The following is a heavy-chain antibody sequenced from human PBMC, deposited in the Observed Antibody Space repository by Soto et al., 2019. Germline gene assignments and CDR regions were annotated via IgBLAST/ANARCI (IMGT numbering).Heavy chain of an antibody. CDR3: ATALGCRSTSCTLDY. Sequence: QVQLVQSGAEVKKPGSSVKVSCKASGGTFCSYAFSWVGQAPGQGLEWMGGIIPVSGAAHYAQKFQGRVTITADESTSTAYMELSSLSSQDTAVYYSATALGCRSTSCTLDYWGQGTRVIVSS. CDR1: GGTFCSYA. CDR2: IIPVSGAA. V-gene: IGHV1-69*01. D-gene: IGHD2-2*01. J-gene: IGHJ4*02.